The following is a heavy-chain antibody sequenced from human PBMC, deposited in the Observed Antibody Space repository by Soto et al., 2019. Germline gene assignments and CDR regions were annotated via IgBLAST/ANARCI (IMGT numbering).Heavy chain of an antibody. CDR2: IYYSGST. J-gene: IGHJ5*02. V-gene: IGHV4-59*12. Sequence: SETLSLTCTVSGGSISSYYWSWIRQPPGKGLEWIGYIYYSGSTNYNPSLKSRVTISVDTSKNQFSLRLTSLTAADTAIYYCARGKSGLNWFDPWGQGTLVTVSS. CDR3: ARGKSGLNWFDP. CDR1: GGSISSYY. D-gene: IGHD5-12*01.